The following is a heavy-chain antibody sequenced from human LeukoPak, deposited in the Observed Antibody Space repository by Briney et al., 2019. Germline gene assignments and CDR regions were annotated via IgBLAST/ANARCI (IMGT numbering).Heavy chain of an antibody. CDR1: GITLSNYG. CDR3: AKAGGYSYDYYYYGMDV. D-gene: IGHD5-18*01. V-gene: IGHV3-23*01. J-gene: IGHJ6*02. Sequence: GGSLRLSCAVSGITLSNYGMSWVRQAPGKGREWVSAISGSGGSTYYADSVKGRFTISRDNYKNTLYLQMNSLRAEDTAVYYCAKAGGYSYDYYYYGMDVWGQGTTVTVSS. CDR2: ISGSGGST.